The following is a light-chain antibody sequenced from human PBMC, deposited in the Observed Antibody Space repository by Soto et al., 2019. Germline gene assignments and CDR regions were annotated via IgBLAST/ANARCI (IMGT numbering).Light chain of an antibody. J-gene: IGKJ3*01. CDR2: DTS. CDR3: QQRGNWPLT. CDR1: QSVSSY. V-gene: IGKV3-11*01. Sequence: EIVLTQSPATLSLSPGERATLSCRASQSVSSYLAWYQQKPGQAPRLLMYDTSNRATGIPARFSGSGSGTDFPLTISSLEPEDFAFYYCQQRGNWPLTFGPGTKVDIK.